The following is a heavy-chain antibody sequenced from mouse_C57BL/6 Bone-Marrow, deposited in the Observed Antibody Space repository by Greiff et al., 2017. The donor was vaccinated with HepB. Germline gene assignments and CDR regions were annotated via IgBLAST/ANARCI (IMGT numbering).Heavy chain of an antibody. Sequence: DVMLVESGGGLVQSGRSLRLSCATSGFTFSDFYMEWVRQAPGKGLEWIAASRNKANDYTTEYSASVKGRFIVSRDTSQSILYLQMNALRAEDTAIYYCARDGYSPFAYWGQGTLVTVSA. CDR2: SRNKANDYTT. D-gene: IGHD2-12*01. J-gene: IGHJ3*01. V-gene: IGHV7-1*01. CDR1: GFTFSDFY. CDR3: ARDGYSPFAY.